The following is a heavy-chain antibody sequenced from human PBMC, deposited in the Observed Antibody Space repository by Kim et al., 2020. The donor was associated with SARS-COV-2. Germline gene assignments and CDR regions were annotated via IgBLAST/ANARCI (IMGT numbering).Heavy chain of an antibody. Sequence: SGPTLVNPTQTLTLTCTFSGFSLTTTGVGVGWIRQPPGKALEWLAIIYWDDDKRYSPSLASRLTITRDTSKNQVVLTMTNMDPVHTATYYCARLSSCSNSRCQADVSRPFDYWGQGTLVTVSS. J-gene: IGHJ4*02. V-gene: IGHV2-5*02. D-gene: IGHD4-4*01. CDR1: GFSLTTTGVG. CDR2: IYWDDDK. CDR3: ARLSSCSNSRCQADVSRPFDY.